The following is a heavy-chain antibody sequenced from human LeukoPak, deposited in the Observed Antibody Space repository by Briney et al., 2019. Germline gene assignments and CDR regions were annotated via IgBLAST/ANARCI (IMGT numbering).Heavy chain of an antibody. Sequence: GRSLRLSCAASGFTFSSYAMHWVRQAPGKGLEWVAVISYDGSNKYYADSVKGRFTISRDNSKNTLYLRMNSLRAEDTAVYYCARAHAYWGQGTLVTVSS. CDR2: ISYDGSNK. D-gene: IGHD2-8*01. V-gene: IGHV3-30-3*01. J-gene: IGHJ4*02. CDR1: GFTFSSYA. CDR3: ARAHAY.